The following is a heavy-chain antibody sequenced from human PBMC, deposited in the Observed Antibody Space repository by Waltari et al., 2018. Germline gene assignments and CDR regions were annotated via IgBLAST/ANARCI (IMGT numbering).Heavy chain of an antibody. V-gene: IGHV3-43D*04. CDR1: GFTFDDFD. CDR2: ITWDGRST. J-gene: IGHJ6*02. CDR3: VKEAAGYDSLIANGLDV. Sequence: EVQLEESGGGVVQPGGSLRLPCAASGFTFDDFDMHWVRQAPGKGLEWVSLITWDGRSTYYADSVKGRFAISRDNGKDFLYLQMNSLRPEDTALYYCVKEAAGYDSLIANGLDVWGQGTTVTVSS. D-gene: IGHD3-9*01.